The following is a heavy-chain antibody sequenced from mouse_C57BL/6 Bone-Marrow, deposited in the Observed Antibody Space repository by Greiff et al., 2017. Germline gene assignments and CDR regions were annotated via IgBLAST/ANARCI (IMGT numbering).Heavy chain of an antibody. D-gene: IGHD1-1*01. J-gene: IGHJ4*01. V-gene: IGHV5-9-1*02. CDR2: ISSGGDYI. Sequence: EVKLMESGEGLVKPGGSLKLSCAASGFTFSSYAMSWVRQTPEKRLEWVAYISSGGDYIYYADTVKGRFTISRDNARNTLYLQMSSLKSEDTAMYYCTRGYYGSVYYYARDYWGQGTSVTVSS. CDR3: TRGYYGSVYYYARDY. CDR1: GFTFSSYA.